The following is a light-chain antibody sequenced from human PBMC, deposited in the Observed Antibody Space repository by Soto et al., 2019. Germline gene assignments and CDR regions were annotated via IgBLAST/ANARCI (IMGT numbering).Light chain of an antibody. Sequence: EIVLTQSPGTLSLSPGERATLSCRASQSVSNDYLDWYQQKPGQAPRLLIYGASTRATGIPVRLSGSAYGTELTLTISSMKSEDFTVYYCQQYNKWPLTFGQGTKVDIK. CDR2: GAS. CDR1: QSVSND. V-gene: IGKV3-15*01. J-gene: IGKJ1*01. CDR3: QQYNKWPLT.